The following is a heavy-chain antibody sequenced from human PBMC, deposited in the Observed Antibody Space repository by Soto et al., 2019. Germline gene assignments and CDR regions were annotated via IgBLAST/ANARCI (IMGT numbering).Heavy chain of an antibody. CDR2: INPSGGTT. Sequence: ASVKVSCKASGYTFTTYYLHWVRQAPGQGPEWMGIINPSGGTTNYAQTFEGRVTMTRDTSTSTVYMELSSLRSDDTAVYYCARGQTAERHYYYYYGMDVWGQGTTVTVSS. J-gene: IGHJ6*02. D-gene: IGHD1-1*01. CDR1: GYTFTTYY. V-gene: IGHV1-46*01. CDR3: ARGQTAERHYYYYYGMDV.